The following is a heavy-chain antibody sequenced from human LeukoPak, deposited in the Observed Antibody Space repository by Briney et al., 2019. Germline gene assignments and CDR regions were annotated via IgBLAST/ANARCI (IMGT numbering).Heavy chain of an antibody. D-gene: IGHD6-19*01. V-gene: IGHV4-39*07. CDR2: IYYSGST. CDR1: GGSISSSSYY. J-gene: IGHJ4*02. CDR3: ARGKVVAGYSSGWYEG. Sequence: SETLSLTCTVSGGSISSSSYYWGWIRQPPGKGLEWIGSIYYSGSTYYNPSLKSRVTISVDTSKDQFSLKLSSVTAADTAVYYCARGKVVAGYSSGWYEGWGQGTLVTVSS.